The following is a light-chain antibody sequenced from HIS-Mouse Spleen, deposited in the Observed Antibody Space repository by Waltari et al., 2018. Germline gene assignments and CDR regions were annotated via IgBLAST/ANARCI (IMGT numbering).Light chain of an antibody. CDR2: EGS. CDR1: SSAVGSYNL. J-gene: IGLJ3*02. CDR3: CSYAGSSTWV. V-gene: IGLV2-23*01. Sequence: QSALTQPASVSGSPGQSITISCTGTSSAVGSYNLVSWYQRHPGKAPKLMIYEGSKRPSGVSNRFSGSKSGNTASLTISGLQAEDEADYYCCSYAGSSTWVFGGGTKLTVL.